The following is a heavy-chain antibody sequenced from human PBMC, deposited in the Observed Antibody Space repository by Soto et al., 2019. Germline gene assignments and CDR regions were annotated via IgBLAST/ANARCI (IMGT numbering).Heavy chain of an antibody. Sequence: QVKLVQSGAEVKKPGSSVKVSCKASGGTFSSYAISWVRQAPGQGLEWMGGMIPIFGTANYAQKFQGRVTITADESTSTAYVELSRLRSEDTAVYYCAIAPYYSGSGSHWGAEFVYWGLGTLVTVSA. CDR2: MIPIFGTA. J-gene: IGHJ4*02. D-gene: IGHD3-10*01. CDR3: AIAPYYSGSGSHWGAEFVY. V-gene: IGHV1-69*12. CDR1: GGTFSSYA.